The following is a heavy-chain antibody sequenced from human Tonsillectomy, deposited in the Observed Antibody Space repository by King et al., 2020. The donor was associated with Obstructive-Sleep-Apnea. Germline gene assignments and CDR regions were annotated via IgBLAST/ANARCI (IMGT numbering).Heavy chain of an antibody. D-gene: IGHD2-15*01. V-gene: IGHV4-39*07. CDR3: ARDLVVAATDYYYYGMDV. CDR1: GGSISSSSYY. CDR2: IYYSGST. J-gene: IGHJ6*02. Sequence: PLQESGPGLVKPSETLSLTCTVSGGSISSSSYYWGWIRQPPGKGLEWIGSIYYSGSTYYNPSLKSRVTISVDTSKNQFSLKLSSVTAADTAVYYCARDLVVAATDYYYYGMDVWGQGTTVTVSS.